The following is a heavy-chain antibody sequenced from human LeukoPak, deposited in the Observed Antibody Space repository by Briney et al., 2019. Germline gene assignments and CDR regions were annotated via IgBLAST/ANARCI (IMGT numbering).Heavy chain of an antibody. CDR3: AIGYLSSPPRGDTFDI. CDR1: GYTFTGYY. Sequence: GASVKFSCKASGYTFTGYYIHWMRQAPGQGLEWMGWINPNSGGTNYAQNSQGRVTMTRDTPITTAYMELSSLISDDTAVYYCAIGYLSSPPRGDTFDIWGQGTMVIVSS. D-gene: IGHD6-13*01. CDR2: INPNSGGT. J-gene: IGHJ3*02. V-gene: IGHV1-2*02.